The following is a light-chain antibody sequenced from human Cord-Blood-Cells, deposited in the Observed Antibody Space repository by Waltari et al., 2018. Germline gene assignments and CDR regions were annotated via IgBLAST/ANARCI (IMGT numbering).Light chain of an antibody. J-gene: IGKJ2*03. CDR3: QQSYSTPYS. V-gene: IGKV1-39*01. CDR1: QSISSY. Sequence: DIQLTQSPSSLSASVGHRVTITCRASQSISSYLNRYQQKPGKAPKLLIYAASSLQSGVPSRFSGSGSGTDFTLTISRLQPEDFATYYCQQSYSTPYSFGQGTKLEIK. CDR2: AAS.